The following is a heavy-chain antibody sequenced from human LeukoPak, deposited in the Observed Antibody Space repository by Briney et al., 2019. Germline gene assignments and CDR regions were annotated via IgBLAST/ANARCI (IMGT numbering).Heavy chain of an antibody. J-gene: IGHJ4*02. D-gene: IGHD6-6*01. CDR2: IYYSGST. Sequence: SETLSLTCTVSGDSISSGNYYWTWLRQHPGQGLEWIGYIYYSGSTYYNPSLKSRVTISVDTSKNQFSLKLSSVTAADTAVYYCASRTGQLVSLFDYWGQGTLVTVSS. V-gene: IGHV4-39*01. CDR3: ASRTGQLVSLFDY. CDR1: GDSISSGNYY.